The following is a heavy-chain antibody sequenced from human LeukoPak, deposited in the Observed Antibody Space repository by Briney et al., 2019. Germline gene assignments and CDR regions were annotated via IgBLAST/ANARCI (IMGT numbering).Heavy chain of an antibody. J-gene: IGHJ4*02. CDR2: IKQGGSEK. CDR1: GFTFSSYS. D-gene: IGHD6-13*01. V-gene: IGHV3-7*03. CDR3: AREHIAAAGTFDY. Sequence: PGGSLRLSCAASGFTFSSYSMSWVRQAPGKGLEWVANIKQGGSEKYYVDSVKGRFTISRDNAKNSLYLQMNSLRAEDTAVYYCAREHIAAAGTFDYWGQGTLVTVSS.